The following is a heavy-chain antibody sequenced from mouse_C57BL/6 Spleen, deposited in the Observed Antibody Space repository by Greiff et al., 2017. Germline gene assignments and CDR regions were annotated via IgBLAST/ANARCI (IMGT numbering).Heavy chain of an antibody. D-gene: IGHD2-1*01. V-gene: IGHV1-52*01. CDR1: GYTFTSYW. J-gene: IGHJ4*01. CDR2: IDPSDSET. CDR3: ASYGNYSYAMDY. Sequence: QVQLQQPGAELVRPGSSVKLSCKASGYTFTSYWMHWVKQRPIQGLEWIGNIDPSDSETHYNQKFKDKATLTVDKSSSTAYMQLSSLTSEDSAVYYCASYGNYSYAMDYWGQGTSVTVSS.